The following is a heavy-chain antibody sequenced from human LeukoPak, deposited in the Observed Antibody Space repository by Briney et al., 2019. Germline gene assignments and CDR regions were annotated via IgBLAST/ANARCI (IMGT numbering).Heavy chain of an antibody. D-gene: IGHD6-13*01. CDR3: ATKGIAAAGTGY. CDR1: GGTFSSYA. Sequence: SVKVSCKASGGTFSSYAISCVRQAPGQGLEWMGRIIPIFGTENYAQKFQGRVTTTADESTSTAYMELSSLRSEDTAVYYCATKGIAAAGTGYWGQGTLVTVSS. J-gene: IGHJ4*02. CDR2: IIPIFGTE. V-gene: IGHV1-69*15.